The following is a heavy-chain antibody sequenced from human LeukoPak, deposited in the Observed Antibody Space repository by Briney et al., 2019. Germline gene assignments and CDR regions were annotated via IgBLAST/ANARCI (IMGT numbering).Heavy chain of an antibody. D-gene: IGHD3-22*01. Sequence: SETLSLTCTVSGGSISSGSYYWGWIRQPPGKGLEWIGSIYYRGSTYYNPSLKSRLTISVDTSKNQFSLKLSSVTAADTAVYYCARSLPIDYYDSSGYFDYWGQGTLVTVSS. CDR1: GGSISSGSYY. J-gene: IGHJ4*02. CDR3: ARSLPIDYYDSSGYFDY. V-gene: IGHV4-39*01. CDR2: IYYRGST.